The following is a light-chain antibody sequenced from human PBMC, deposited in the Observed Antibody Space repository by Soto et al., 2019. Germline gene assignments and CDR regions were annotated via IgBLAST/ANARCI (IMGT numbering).Light chain of an antibody. V-gene: IGLV8-61*01. CDR1: SGSVSSSLY. CDR2: GTN. J-gene: IGLJ3*02. CDR3: VLYMGSGIGV. Sequence: QAVVTQEPSFSVSPGGTVTLTCGLTSGSVSSSLYPSWYQQTPGQAPRTLIYGTNTRSSGVPDRFSGSILGNKAALTITGAQADDESDDYCVLYMGSGIGVFGGGTKLTVL.